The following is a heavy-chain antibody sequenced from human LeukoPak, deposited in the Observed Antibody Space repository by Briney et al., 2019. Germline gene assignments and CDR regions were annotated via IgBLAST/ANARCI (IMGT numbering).Heavy chain of an antibody. CDR2: IYYSGST. CDR3: ARNQGIAVAEAYFDY. CDR1: GGSISSYY. J-gene: IGHJ4*02. V-gene: IGHV4-59*01. Sequence: SETLSLTCTVSGGSISSYYWSWIRQPPGKGLEWIGYIYYSGSTNYNPSLKSRVTISVDTSKNQFSLKLSSVTAADTAVYYCARNQGIAVAEAYFDYWGQGTLVTVSS. D-gene: IGHD6-19*01.